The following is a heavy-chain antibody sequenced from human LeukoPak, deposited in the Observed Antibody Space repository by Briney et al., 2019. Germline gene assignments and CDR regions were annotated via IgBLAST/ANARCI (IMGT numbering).Heavy chain of an antibody. CDR2: TYYRSKWHS. D-gene: IGHD3-10*01. V-gene: IGHV6-1*01. Sequence: SQTLSLTCAISGDIVSSNSAAWNWIRQSPSRGLEWLGRTYYRSKWHSYYAPSVKSRITINPDTSKNQFSLQLKSVTPEDTAVYYCARMVGLVSDFWGQGILVTVSS. CDR1: GDIVSSNSAA. CDR3: ARMVGLVSDF. J-gene: IGHJ4*02.